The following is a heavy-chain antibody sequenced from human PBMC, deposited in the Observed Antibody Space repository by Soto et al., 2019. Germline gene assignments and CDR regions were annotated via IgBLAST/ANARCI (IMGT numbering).Heavy chain of an antibody. J-gene: IGHJ5*02. Sequence: QVQLVESGGGVVQPGRSLRLSCAASGFTFSSYGMHWVRQAPGKGLEWVAVIWYDGSNKYYADSVKGRFTISRDNSKNTLYLQMNSLRAEDTAVYYCARAPVDYGDYVWTFDPWGQGTLVTVSS. CDR1: GFTFSSYG. V-gene: IGHV3-33*01. D-gene: IGHD4-17*01. CDR2: IWYDGSNK. CDR3: ARAPVDYGDYVWTFDP.